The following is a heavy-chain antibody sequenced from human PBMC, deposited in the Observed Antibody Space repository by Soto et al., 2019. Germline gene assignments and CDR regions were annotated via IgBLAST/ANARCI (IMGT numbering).Heavy chain of an antibody. V-gene: IGHV4-30-4*01. CDR2: IYYSGST. Sequence: SETLSLTCTVSGGSISSGDYYWSWIRQPPGKGLEWIGYIYYSGSTYYNPSLKSRVTISVDTSKNQFSLKLSSVTAADTAVYYCARVIGYVSGNDYWGQGTLVTVSS. J-gene: IGHJ4*02. CDR1: GGSISSGDYY. CDR3: ARVIGYVSGNDY. D-gene: IGHD3-10*01.